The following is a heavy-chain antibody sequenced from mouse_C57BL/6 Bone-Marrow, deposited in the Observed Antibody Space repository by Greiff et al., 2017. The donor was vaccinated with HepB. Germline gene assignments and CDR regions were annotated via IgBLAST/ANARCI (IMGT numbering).Heavy chain of an antibody. J-gene: IGHJ3*01. Sequence: QVQLQQPGAELVRPGSSVKLSCKASGYTFTSYWMHWVKQRPIQGLEWIGNIDPSDSETHYNQKFKDKATLTVDKSSSTAYMQLSSLTSEDSAVYCCARSDYGNYLFAYWGQGTLVTVSA. D-gene: IGHD2-1*01. CDR3: ARSDYGNYLFAY. CDR2: IDPSDSET. CDR1: GYTFTSYW. V-gene: IGHV1-52*01.